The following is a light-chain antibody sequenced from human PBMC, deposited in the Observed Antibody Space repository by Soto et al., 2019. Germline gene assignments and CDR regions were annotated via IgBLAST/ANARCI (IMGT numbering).Light chain of an antibody. J-gene: IGLJ1*01. V-gene: IGLV2-14*01. Sequence: QSVLTQPTSVSGSPGQSIAISCTGNPNGIGAYDYVSWYQQHPGKAPRLLIHGVRNRPPGISSRFSGSKSGLTASLTISGLQAEDEADYYCSSFTTSRLYVFGPGTKVTVL. CDR2: GVR. CDR3: SSFTTSRLYV. CDR1: PNGIGAYDY.